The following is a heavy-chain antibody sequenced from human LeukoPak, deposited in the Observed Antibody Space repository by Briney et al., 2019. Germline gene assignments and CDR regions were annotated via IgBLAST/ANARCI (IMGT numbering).Heavy chain of an antibody. CDR2: ISGSGGST. D-gene: IGHD3-3*01. J-gene: IGHJ4*02. V-gene: IGHV3-23*01. Sequence: GGSLRLSCAASGFTFSSYAMSWVRQAPGKGLEWVSAISGSGGSTYYADSVKGRFTISRDNSKNTLYLQMNSLRAEDTAVYYCAKVHDFWSGYYTGPFDYWGQGTLVTVSS. CDR3: AKVHDFWSGYYTGPFDY. CDR1: GFTFSSYA.